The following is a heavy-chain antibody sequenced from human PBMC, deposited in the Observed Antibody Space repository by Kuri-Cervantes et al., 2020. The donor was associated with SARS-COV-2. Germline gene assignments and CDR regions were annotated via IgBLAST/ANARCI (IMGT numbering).Heavy chain of an antibody. CDR3: TTVEAELQIVVVPAADYDAFDI. Sequence: SWVRQAPGKGLEWVGRIKSKTDGGTTDYAAPVKGRFTISRDDSKNTLYLQMNSLKTEDTAVYYCTTVEAELQIVVVPAADYDAFDIWGQGTRVT. D-gene: IGHD2-2*01. CDR2: IKSKTDGGTT. J-gene: IGHJ3*02. V-gene: IGHV3-15*01.